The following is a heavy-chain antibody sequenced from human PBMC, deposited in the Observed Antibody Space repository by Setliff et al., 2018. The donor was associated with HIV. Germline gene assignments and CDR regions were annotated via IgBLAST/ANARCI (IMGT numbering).Heavy chain of an antibody. CDR3: ARERGSGSYFDY. CDR1: GGTFSSYA. Sequence: ASVKVSCKASGGTFSSYAISWVRQAPGQGLEWMGGIIPILGIANYAQKFQGRVTITADESTSTAYMELSSLRSEDTAVYYCARERGSGSYFDYWGQGTLVTVS. D-gene: IGHD1-26*01. J-gene: IGHJ4*02. CDR2: IIPILGIA. V-gene: IGHV1-69*10.